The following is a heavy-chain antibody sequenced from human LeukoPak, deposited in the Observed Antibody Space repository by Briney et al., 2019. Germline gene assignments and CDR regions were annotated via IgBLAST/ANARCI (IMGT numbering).Heavy chain of an antibody. V-gene: IGHV3-30-3*01. J-gene: IGHJ4*02. CDR1: GFTFSSYA. CDR2: ISYDGSNK. CDR3: AKGRTLDY. Sequence: PGRSLRLSCAASGFTFSSYAMHWVRQAPGKGLEWVAVISYDGSNKYYADSVKGRFTISRDNSKNTLYLQMNSLRAEDTAVYYCAKGRTLDYWGQGTLVTVSS.